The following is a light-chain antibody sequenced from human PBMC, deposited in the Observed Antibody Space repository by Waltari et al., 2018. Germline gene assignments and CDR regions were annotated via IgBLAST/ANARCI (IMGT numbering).Light chain of an antibody. CDR2: SAS. CDR3: YQHSSGHT. CDR1: QSISSY. Sequence: VILTQSPDTLTLSPGERATLSCRASQSISSYLAWYHQKPGQAPRLLIHSASSRATYIPGSFSCSWSGTEFTLTINSLEPAAVGVYYCYQHSSGHTFGGGTKVEIK. V-gene: IGKV3-11*01. J-gene: IGKJ4*01.